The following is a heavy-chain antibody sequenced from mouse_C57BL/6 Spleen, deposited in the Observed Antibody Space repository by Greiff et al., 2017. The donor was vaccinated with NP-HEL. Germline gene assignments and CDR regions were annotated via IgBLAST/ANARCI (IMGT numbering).Heavy chain of an antibody. CDR3: TTGYGNYDYFDY. CDR1: GFNIKDYY. CDR2: IDPEDGDT. V-gene: IGHV14-1*01. J-gene: IGHJ2*01. Sequence: EVKLQQSGAELVRPGASVKLSCTASGFNIKDYYMHWVKQRPEQGLEWIGRIDPEDGDTEYAPKFQGKATMTADTSSNTAYLQLSSLTSEDTAVYYCTTGYGNYDYFDYWGQGTTLTVSS. D-gene: IGHD2-1*01.